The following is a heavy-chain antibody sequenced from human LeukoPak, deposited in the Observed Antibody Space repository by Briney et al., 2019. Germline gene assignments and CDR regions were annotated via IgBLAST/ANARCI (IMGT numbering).Heavy chain of an antibody. Sequence: SQTLSLTCALSGDSLSSNSAAWNWVRQSPSRCLEWLGRTYYRAKWYDDYAVSVKSRITINPDTSKNQFSLQLNSVTPEDTAVYYCARSAARRENYYYYYYMDVWGKGTTVTVSS. D-gene: IGHD6-6*01. J-gene: IGHJ6*03. V-gene: IGHV6-1*01. CDR1: GDSLSSNSAA. CDR2: TYYRAKWYD. CDR3: ARSAARRENYYYYYYMDV.